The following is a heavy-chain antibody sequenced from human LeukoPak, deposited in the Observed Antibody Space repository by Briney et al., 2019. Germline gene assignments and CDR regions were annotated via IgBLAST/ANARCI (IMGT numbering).Heavy chain of an antibody. CDR3: ARVGAAGTRAFDI. CDR2: ISSSSSTI. Sequence: PGGSLRLSCAASGFTFSSYWMSWVRQAPGKGLEWVSYISSSSSTIYYADSVKGRFTIFRDNAKNSLYLQMNSLRAEDTAVYYCARVGAAGTRAFDIWGQGTMVTVSS. V-gene: IGHV3-48*01. D-gene: IGHD6-13*01. J-gene: IGHJ3*02. CDR1: GFTFSSYW.